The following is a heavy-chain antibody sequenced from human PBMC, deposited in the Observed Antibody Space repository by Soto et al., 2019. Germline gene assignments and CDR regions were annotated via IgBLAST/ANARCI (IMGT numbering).Heavy chain of an antibody. CDR1: GGTFSTYD. V-gene: IGHV1-8*01. CDR3: ARVNYYGSGSYQDFFYFYALDV. D-gene: IGHD3-10*01. CDR2: MNPNSGDT. J-gene: IGHJ6*02. Sequence: AAVKVSCKASGGTFSTYDINWVRQAPGQGLEWMGWMNPNSGDTGYAQKFLGRLTMTRDSSIRTVYMELSSLSSEDTAVYYCARVNYYGSGSYQDFFYFYALDVWGQGTTVTSP.